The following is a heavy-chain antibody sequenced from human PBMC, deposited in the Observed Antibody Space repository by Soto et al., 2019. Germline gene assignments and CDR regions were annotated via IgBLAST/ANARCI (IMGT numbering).Heavy chain of an antibody. Sequence: GGSLRLSCAASGFAFNSYGMHWVRQAPGKGLEWVAVIWYVGSEKYYADSVKGRFTISRDNAKNSLYLQMNSLRAEDTAVYYCARVQNHYYYYYMDVWGKGTTVTVSS. J-gene: IGHJ6*03. CDR2: IWYVGSEK. CDR1: GFAFNSYG. CDR3: ARVQNHYYYYYMDV. V-gene: IGHV3-33*01.